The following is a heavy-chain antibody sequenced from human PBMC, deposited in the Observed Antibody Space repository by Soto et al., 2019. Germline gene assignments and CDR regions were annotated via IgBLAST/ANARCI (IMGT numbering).Heavy chain of an antibody. J-gene: IGHJ4*02. Sequence: EVQLVESGGGLVQPGGSRRLSCAASGFTFSSYWMHWVRQAPGKVLVWVSRTNSDGSSTSYADSVKGRLTISRDNGKNTLYLQMNSLSAEDTDVYYCARARVVITDTGEYWGQGTLVTVSS. D-gene: IGHD3-22*01. CDR1: GFTFSSYW. V-gene: IGHV3-74*01. CDR2: TNSDGSST. CDR3: ARARVVITDTGEY.